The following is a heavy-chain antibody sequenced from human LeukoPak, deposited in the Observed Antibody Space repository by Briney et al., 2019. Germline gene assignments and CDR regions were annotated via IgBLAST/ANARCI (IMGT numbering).Heavy chain of an antibody. D-gene: IGHD4-17*01. J-gene: IGHJ4*02. CDR1: GFTFSSYA. Sequence: GGSLRLSCAASGFTFSSYAMHWVRQAPGKGLEWVAVVSYDGSNKYYADSVKGRFTISRDNSKNTLYPQMNSLRAEDTAVYYCARGDYRDLDYWGQGTLVTVSS. V-gene: IGHV3-30*04. CDR2: VSYDGSNK. CDR3: ARGDYRDLDY.